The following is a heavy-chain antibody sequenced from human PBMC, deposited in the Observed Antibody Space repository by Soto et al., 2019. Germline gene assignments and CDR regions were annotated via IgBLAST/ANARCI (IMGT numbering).Heavy chain of an antibody. CDR3: ARAPPGHRGYEFDY. CDR2: IDTAGDT. Sequence: EVQLVESGGDLVQPGGSLRLSCAASGFTFSSYDMHWVRLPAGKGLEWVSAIDTAGDTHYPGSVKGRITISRENAKNSLYLQMDSLRAEDTGVYYCARAPPGHRGYEFDYWGQGTLVNVSS. CDR1: GFTFSSYD. D-gene: IGHD5-12*01. J-gene: IGHJ4*02. V-gene: IGHV3-13*01.